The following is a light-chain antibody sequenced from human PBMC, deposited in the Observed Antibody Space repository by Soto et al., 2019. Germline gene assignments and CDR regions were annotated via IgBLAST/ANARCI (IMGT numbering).Light chain of an antibody. J-gene: IGLJ2*01. CDR2: GNT. V-gene: IGLV1-40*01. Sequence: QSVLAQPPSVSGAPGQRVTISCTGSSSNIGAGYDVHWYQQLPGTGPKLLIYGNTNRPSGVPDRFSGSKSGTSASLAITGLQVEDEADYFCQSYDSSLSGSGVFGGGTKVTVL. CDR3: QSYDSSLSGSGV. CDR1: SSNIGAGYD.